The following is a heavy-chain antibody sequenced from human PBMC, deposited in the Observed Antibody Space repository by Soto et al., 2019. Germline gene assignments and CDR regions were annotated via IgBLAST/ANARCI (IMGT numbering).Heavy chain of an antibody. CDR1: GGTFSSYT. CDR2: IIPILGIA. J-gene: IGHJ4*02. V-gene: IGHV1-69*02. Sequence: QVQLVQSGAEVKKPGSSVKVSCKASGGTFSSYTISWVRQAPGQGLEWMGRIIPILGIANYAQKFQGRVTITADKSTSTAYMELSSLRSQDTAVYYCARGSEGYYFDYWGQGTLVTVSS. CDR3: ARGSEGYYFDY. D-gene: IGHD3-10*01.